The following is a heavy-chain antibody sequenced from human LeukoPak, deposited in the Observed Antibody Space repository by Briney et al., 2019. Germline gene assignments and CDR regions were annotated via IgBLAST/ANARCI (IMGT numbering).Heavy chain of an antibody. J-gene: IGHJ4*02. CDR2: ISWNSGSI. D-gene: IGHD1-20*01. V-gene: IGHV3-9*01. Sequence: GGSLRLSCAASGFTFDDYAMPWVRQAPGKGLEWVSGISWNSGSIGYADSVKGRFTISRDNAKNSLYLQMSSLRAEDTALYYCAKVITGTSGFDYWGQGTLVTVSS. CDR3: AKVITGTSGFDY. CDR1: GFTFDDYA.